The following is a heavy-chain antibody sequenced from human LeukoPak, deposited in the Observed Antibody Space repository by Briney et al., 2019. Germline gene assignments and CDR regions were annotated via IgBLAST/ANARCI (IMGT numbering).Heavy chain of an antibody. CDR1: GFTFSSYA. D-gene: IGHD6-19*01. V-gene: IGHV3-23*01. J-gene: IGHJ1*01. CDR3: AKKTTGSSGWSQYFQH. CDR2: ISGSGGST. Sequence: PGGSLRLSCAASGFTFSSYAMSWVRQAPGKGLEWVSAISGSGGSTYYADSVKGRFTISRDNSKNTLYLQMNSLRAEDTAVYYCAKKTTGSSGWSQYFQHWGQGTLVTVPS.